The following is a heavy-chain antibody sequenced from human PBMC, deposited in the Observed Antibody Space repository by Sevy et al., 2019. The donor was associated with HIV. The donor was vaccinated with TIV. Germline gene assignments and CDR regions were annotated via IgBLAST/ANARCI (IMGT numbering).Heavy chain of an antibody. D-gene: IGHD6-19*01. V-gene: IGHV3-11*06. J-gene: IGHJ3*02. Sequence: GGSLRLSCAASGFTFSDYYMSWIRQAPGRGLEWVSYISSSSSYTNYADSVKGRFTISRDNAKNSLYLQMNSLRAEDTAVYYCARGSRGQYSSGWYIAFDIWGQWTMVTVSS. CDR3: ARGSRGQYSSGWYIAFDI. CDR1: GFTFSDYY. CDR2: ISSSSSYT.